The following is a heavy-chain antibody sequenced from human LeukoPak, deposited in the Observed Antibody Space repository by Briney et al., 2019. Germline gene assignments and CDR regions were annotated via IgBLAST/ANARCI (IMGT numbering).Heavy chain of an antibody. D-gene: IGHD3-22*01. V-gene: IGHV5-51*03. Sequence: GESLKLSCKGSGYSFTSYWIGWVRQMPGKGLEWMGIIYPGDSDTRYSPSFQGQVTISADNSISTAYLQWSSLKASDTATDYCARRDYYDSSGYYALFDYWGQGTLVTVSS. CDR3: ARRDYYDSSGYYALFDY. J-gene: IGHJ4*02. CDR2: IYPGDSDT. CDR1: GYSFTSYW.